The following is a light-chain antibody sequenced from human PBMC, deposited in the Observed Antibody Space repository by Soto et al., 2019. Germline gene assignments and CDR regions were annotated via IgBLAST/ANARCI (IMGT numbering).Light chain of an antibody. CDR3: HQYCNTPST. J-gene: IGKJ2*01. Sequence: DIVMTQSPDSLAVSLGERATINCKSSQSVSYTSNSKNLLAWYQQKPGQPPKLLIYCASTRESGVPDRFSGSGSGTDFTLTISSLQAEDVAVYYCHQYCNTPSTFGQGTKLEIK. CDR2: CAS. CDR1: QSVSYTSNSKNL. V-gene: IGKV4-1*01.